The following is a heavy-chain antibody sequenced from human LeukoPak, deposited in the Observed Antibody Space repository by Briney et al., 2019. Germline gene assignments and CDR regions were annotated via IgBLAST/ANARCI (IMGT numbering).Heavy chain of an antibody. J-gene: IGHJ4*02. Sequence: GASVKVSCKASGYTFTSYGISWVRQAPGQGLEWMGWISAYNGNTNYAQKLQGRVTMTTDTSTSTAYMELRSLRSDDTAVYYCARAFSQWSSGHFLAYWGQGTLVTVSS. CDR3: ARAFSQWSSGHFLAY. D-gene: IGHD3-22*01. CDR2: ISAYNGNT. CDR1: GYTFTSYG. V-gene: IGHV1-18*01.